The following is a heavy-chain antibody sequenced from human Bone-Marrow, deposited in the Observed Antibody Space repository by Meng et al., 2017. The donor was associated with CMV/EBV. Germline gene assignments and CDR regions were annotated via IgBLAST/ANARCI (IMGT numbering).Heavy chain of an antibody. CDR2: ISGSGGST. Sequence: GESLKISCAASGFTFSSYAMSWVRQAPGKGLEWVSAISGSGGSTYYADSVKGRFTISRDNSKKTLYLQMNSLRAEDTAVYYCARDRRVRGVHDAFDIWGQGTMVTVSS. D-gene: IGHD3-10*01. V-gene: IGHV3-23*01. J-gene: IGHJ3*02. CDR1: GFTFSSYA. CDR3: ARDRRVRGVHDAFDI.